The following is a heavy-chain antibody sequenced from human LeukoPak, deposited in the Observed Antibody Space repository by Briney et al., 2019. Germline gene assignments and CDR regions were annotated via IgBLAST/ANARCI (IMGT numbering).Heavy chain of an antibody. Sequence: PGGSLRLSCAASGFTFSSYGMHWVRQAPGKGLEWAAFIRYDGSNKYYADSVKGRFTISRDNSKNTLYLQMNSLRAEDTAVYYCAKDRGPLLLWFGELFDWGQGTLVTVSS. D-gene: IGHD3-10*01. J-gene: IGHJ4*02. V-gene: IGHV3-30*02. CDR1: GFTFSSYG. CDR3: AKDRGPLLLWFGELFD. CDR2: IRYDGSNK.